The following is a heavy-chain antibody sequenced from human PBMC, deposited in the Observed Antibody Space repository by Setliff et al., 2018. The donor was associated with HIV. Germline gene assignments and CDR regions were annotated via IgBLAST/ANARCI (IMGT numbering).Heavy chain of an antibody. J-gene: IGHJ3*02. CDR3: AHSVGSGSYYNPDAFDI. D-gene: IGHD3-10*01. Sequence: SGPTLVNPAQTLTLTCSFSGISLTTNEVGVGWIRQPPGKALEWLGLIHRNGDRRYTPSLRRRLTITRDTSKNQVVLTMNNMDPVDTAIYYCAHSVGSGSYYNPDAFDIWGQGTMVTVSS. CDR2: IHRNGDR. CDR1: GISLTTNEVG. V-gene: IGHV2-5*01.